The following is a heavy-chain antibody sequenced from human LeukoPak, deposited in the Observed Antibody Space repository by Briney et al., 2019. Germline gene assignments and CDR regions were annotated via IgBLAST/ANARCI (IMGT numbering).Heavy chain of an antibody. CDR1: GFTFSSYW. V-gene: IGHV3-74*01. J-gene: IGHJ4*02. Sequence: GGSLRLSCAASGFTFSSYWMHWVRQAPGKGLVWVSRINSDGSSTNYADSVKGRFTTSRDNAKNTLYLQMNSLRVKDTAVYYCARHLHTYAFDYWGQGTLVTVSS. CDR3: ARHLHTYAFDY. D-gene: IGHD3-16*01. CDR2: INSDGSST.